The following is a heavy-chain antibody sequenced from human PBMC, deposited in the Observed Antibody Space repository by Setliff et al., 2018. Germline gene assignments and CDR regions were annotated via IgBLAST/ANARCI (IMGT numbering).Heavy chain of an antibody. V-gene: IGHV3-30*15. CDR1: GFTFSNFG. CDR3: ARLRPGDPHFDY. CDR2: MSHDGRNK. D-gene: IGHD7-27*01. J-gene: IGHJ4*02. Sequence: GESLKISCAASGFTFSNFGMHWVRQAPGKGLECVAMMSHDGRNKYYADSVKDRFTISRDNSKNTLYLQMSSLRPEDSAVYYCARLRPGDPHFDYWGQGTLVTVSS.